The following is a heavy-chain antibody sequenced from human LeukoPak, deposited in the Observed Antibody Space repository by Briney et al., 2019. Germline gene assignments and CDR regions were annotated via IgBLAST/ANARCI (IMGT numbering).Heavy chain of an antibody. CDR1: GGSLSSSSYY. V-gene: IGHV4-39*01. J-gene: IGHJ5*02. CDR2: IYYSGST. D-gene: IGHD2-21*01. CDR3: ARAFCGGDCYTNWFDP. Sequence: SETLSLTCTVSGGSLSSSSYYWGWIRQPPGKGLEWIGCIYYSGSTYYHPSLKSRVTISVDTSKKQFSLKLSSVTAADTAVYYCARAFCGGDCYTNWFDPWGQGTLVTVSS.